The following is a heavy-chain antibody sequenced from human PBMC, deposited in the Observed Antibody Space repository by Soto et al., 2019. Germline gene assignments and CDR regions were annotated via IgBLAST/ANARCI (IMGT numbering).Heavy chain of an antibody. CDR2: IGGSGGGT. CDR1: GFTFSRSG. V-gene: IGHV3-23*01. D-gene: IGHD2-15*01. Sequence: VQLLESGGGLVQPGVSLRLSCAASGFTFSRSGMNWVRQAPGMGLEWVSGIGGSGGGTYYADFVKGRFSIFRDDSKDLLYLQMNSLRVEDTAVYYCAKSGYFSGGSCHYIDYWGHGTLVTVSS. CDR3: AKSGYFSGGSCHYIDY. J-gene: IGHJ4*01.